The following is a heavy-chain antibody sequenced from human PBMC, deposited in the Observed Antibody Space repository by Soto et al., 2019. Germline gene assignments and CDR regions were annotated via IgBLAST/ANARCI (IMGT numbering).Heavy chain of an antibody. V-gene: IGHV4-61*01. CDR2: IYYSGST. CDR3: ARGSDYDFWSGVRYYYGMDV. D-gene: IGHD3-3*01. CDR1: GGSVSSGSYY. J-gene: IGHJ6*02. Sequence: SETLSLTCTVSGGSVSSGSYYWSWIRQPPGKGLEWIGYIYYSGSTNYNPSLKSRATTTVDTSKNQFSLKLSSVTAADTAVYYCARGSDYDFWSGVRYYYGMDVWGQGTTVTVSS.